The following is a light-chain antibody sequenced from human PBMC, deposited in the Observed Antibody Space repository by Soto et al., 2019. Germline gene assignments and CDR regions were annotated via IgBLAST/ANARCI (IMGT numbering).Light chain of an antibody. V-gene: IGKV1-39*01. CDR1: QSISSY. CDR3: QQSYSTPRSYT. J-gene: IGKJ2*01. CDR2: AAS. Sequence: DIQMTQSPSSLSASVGDRVTITCRASQSISSYLNWYQQKPGKAPKLLIYAASSLQSGVSSRFSGSGSGTDFTLTISSLQPEDFATYYCQQSYSTPRSYTFGQGTKLEIK.